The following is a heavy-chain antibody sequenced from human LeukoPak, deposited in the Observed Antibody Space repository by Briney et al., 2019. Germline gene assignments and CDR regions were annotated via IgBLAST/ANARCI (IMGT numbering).Heavy chain of an antibody. CDR1: GFTFSSYG. CDR3: AKGYSSSWYDYYYYMDV. Sequence: GRSLRLSCAASGFTFSSYGMHWVRQAPGKGLEWGAVIWYDGSNKYYAGSVKGRFTISRDNSKNTLYLQMNSLRAEDTAVYYCAKGYSSSWYDYYYYMDVWGKGTTVTVSS. CDR2: IWYDGSNK. V-gene: IGHV3-33*06. J-gene: IGHJ6*03. D-gene: IGHD6-13*01.